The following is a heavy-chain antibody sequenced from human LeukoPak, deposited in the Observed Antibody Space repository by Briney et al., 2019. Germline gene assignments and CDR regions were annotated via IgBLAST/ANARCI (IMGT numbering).Heavy chain of an antibody. CDR2: IYYSGST. V-gene: IGHV4-59*01. D-gene: IGHD3-22*01. J-gene: IGHJ4*02. CDR1: GGSISSYY. CDR3: AREGWGYYDSSGLVY. Sequence: PSETLSLTCTVSGGSISSYYWSWIRQPPGKGLEWIGYIYYSGSTNYNPSLKSRVTISVDTSKHQFSLKLSSVTAADTAVYYCAREGWGYYDSSGLVYWGQGTLVTVSS.